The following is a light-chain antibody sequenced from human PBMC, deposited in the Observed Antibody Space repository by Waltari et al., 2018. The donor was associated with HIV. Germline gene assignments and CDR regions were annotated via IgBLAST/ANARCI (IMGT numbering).Light chain of an antibody. CDR3: QQYETSVGFT. CDR1: HRVRSDY. CDR2: GSS. Sequence: EIVLTQSPGTLSLSQGERATLSYRASHRVRSDYFSWYQQRPGQAPRLLIYGSSNRATGIPDRFSGSGSGTEFTLTISRLEPEDFAVYYCQQYETSVGFTFGPGTKVDVK. V-gene: IGKV3-20*01. J-gene: IGKJ3*01.